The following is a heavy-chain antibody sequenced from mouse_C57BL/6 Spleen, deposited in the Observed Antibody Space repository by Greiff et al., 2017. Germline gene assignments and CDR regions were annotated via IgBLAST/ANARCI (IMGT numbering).Heavy chain of an antibody. D-gene: IGHD1-1*01. CDR1: GFTFSSYA. CDR2: ISDGGSYT. CDR3: ARGYYGSSLWYFDV. J-gene: IGHJ1*03. V-gene: IGHV5-4*01. Sequence: EVQLVESGGGLVKPGGSLKLSCAASGFTFSSYAMSWVRQTPEKRLEWVATISDGGSYTYYPDNVKGRFTISRDNAKNNLYLQMSHLKSEDTAMYYCARGYYGSSLWYFDVWGTGTTVTVSS.